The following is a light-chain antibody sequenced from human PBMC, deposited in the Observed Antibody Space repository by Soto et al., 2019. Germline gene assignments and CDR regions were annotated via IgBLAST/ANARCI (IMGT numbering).Light chain of an antibody. V-gene: IGKV3-20*01. J-gene: IGKJ4*01. CDR2: GAS. CDR1: QSVSSSY. Sequence: EVVLTQSPGTLSLSPGERATLSCRASQSVSSSYLAWYQQKPGQAPRVXIYGASSRETGIPDRFSGSGSGTEFTLTISRLEPEDFAVDYCQQYGSSTLTFGGGTKVDIK. CDR3: QQYGSSTLT.